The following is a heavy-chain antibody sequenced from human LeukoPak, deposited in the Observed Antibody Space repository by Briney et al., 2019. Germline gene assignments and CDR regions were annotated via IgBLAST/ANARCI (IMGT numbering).Heavy chain of an antibody. CDR1: GFTFSSYW. J-gene: IGHJ5*02. Sequence: GGSLRLSCAASGFTFSSYWMSWVHQAPGKGLEWVANIKQDGSEKYYVDSVKGRFTISRDNAKNSLYLQMNSLRAEDTAVYYCARDCPDFRFDPWGQGTLVTVSS. CDR2: IKQDGSEK. CDR3: ARDCPDFRFDP. D-gene: IGHD1-14*01. V-gene: IGHV3-7*01.